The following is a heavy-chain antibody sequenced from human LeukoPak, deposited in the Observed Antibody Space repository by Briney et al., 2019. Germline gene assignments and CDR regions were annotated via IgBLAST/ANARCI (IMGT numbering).Heavy chain of an antibody. V-gene: IGHV3-23*01. J-gene: IGHJ4*02. Sequence: GGPLRLSCAASGFTFNTYVMSWVRQAPGKGLEWVSAISSSGGSTYYADSVKGRFTISRDNSKNTLYFQMNSLRAEDTAVYYCAKRSTDLGYCSGGSCYEFSNWGQGTLVTVSS. CDR3: AKRSTDLGYCSGGSCYEFSN. D-gene: IGHD2-15*01. CDR1: GFTFNTYV. CDR2: ISSSGGST.